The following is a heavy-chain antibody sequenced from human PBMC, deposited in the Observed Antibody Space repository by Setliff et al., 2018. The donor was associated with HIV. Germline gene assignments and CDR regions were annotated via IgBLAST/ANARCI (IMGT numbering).Heavy chain of an antibody. CDR1: GGSIRSSNYY. V-gene: IGHV4-39*07. D-gene: IGHD3-10*01. CDR2: IYYTGST. Sequence: SETLSLTCTVSGGSIRSSNYYWGWIRQPPGKGLEWIGHIYYTGSTYYNPSLKSRVTISVDTSKNQFSLKLTSVTAADTAVYYYARERYFYHNDGSRSRHFDYWGQGALVTVSS. CDR3: ARERYFYHNDGSRSRHFDY. J-gene: IGHJ4*02.